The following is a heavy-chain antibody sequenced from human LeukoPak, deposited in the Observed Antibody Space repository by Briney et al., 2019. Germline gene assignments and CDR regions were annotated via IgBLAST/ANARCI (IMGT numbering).Heavy chain of an antibody. D-gene: IGHD4-11*01. CDR1: GFTFSNYV. CDR2: IGGDGGNT. V-gene: IGHV3-23*01. CDR3: ANEYSKGDV. Sequence: GGSLRLSCSASGFTFSNYVMRWVRQAPGKGLEWVSFIGGDGGNTYYADSVKGRFTISRDNSKNTLYLQMNSLRAEDAAVYYCANEYSKGDVWGQGTVVTVSS. J-gene: IGHJ3*01.